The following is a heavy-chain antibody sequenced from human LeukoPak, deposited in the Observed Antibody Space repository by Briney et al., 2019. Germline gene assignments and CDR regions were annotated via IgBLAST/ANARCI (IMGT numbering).Heavy chain of an antibody. D-gene: IGHD1-1*01. CDR3: AKVDYWSPENYFDS. J-gene: IGHJ4*02. CDR2: ITDDEDT. CDR1: GFPFRSYA. Sequence: GGSLRLSCVASGFPFRSYAMTWVRQTPGKGLESVSVITDDEDTYYADSVKGRLTISRDNSQNTVFLQMNSLRVEDTAVYYCAKVDYWSPENYFDSWGQGTLVTVSS. V-gene: IGHV3-23*01.